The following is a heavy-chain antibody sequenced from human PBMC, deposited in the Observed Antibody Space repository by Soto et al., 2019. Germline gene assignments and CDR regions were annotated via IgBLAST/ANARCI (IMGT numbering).Heavy chain of an antibody. V-gene: IGHV4-34*01. J-gene: IGHJ4*02. D-gene: IGHD1-26*01. CDR1: GGSFSGSY. CDR3: ARYRAVNGAFDY. Sequence: QVQLQQWGAGLLKPSETLSLTCGVSGGSFSGSYCNWIRQPPGKGLEWIGEINLTGSASYSPSLRSRVTISIDTSRNQFSLNVDSVTAADTAVYYCARYRAVNGAFDYWGQGSLVTVSP. CDR2: INLTGSA.